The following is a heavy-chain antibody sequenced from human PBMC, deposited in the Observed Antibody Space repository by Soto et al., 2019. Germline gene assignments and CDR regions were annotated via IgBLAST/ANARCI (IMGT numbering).Heavy chain of an antibody. CDR1: GYTFTSYG. J-gene: IGHJ6*03. CDR2: MNPNNGNT. D-gene: IGHD3-16*02. V-gene: IGHV1-8*02. CDR3: ARGRLRSYRFERRENYYYYMDV. Sequence: GASVKVSCKASGYTFTSYGISWVRQAPGQGLEWMGWMNPNNGNTGYAQKFQGRVTMTRNTSISTAYMELSSLRSEDTAVYYCARGRLRSYRFERRENYYYYMDVWGKGTTVTVSS.